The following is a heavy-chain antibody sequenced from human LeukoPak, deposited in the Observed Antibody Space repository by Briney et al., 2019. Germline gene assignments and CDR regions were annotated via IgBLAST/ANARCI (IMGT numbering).Heavy chain of an antibody. V-gene: IGHV1-2*02. CDR3: ARQQWLVNALDI. CDR2: INPNSGGT. CDR1: GYTFTGYY. D-gene: IGHD6-19*01. J-gene: IGHJ3*02. Sequence: ASVKVSCKASGYTFTGYYMHWVRQAPGQGLEWMGWINPNSGGTNYAQKFQGRVTMTRDTSISTAYMELSRLRSDDTAVYYCARQQWLVNALDIWGQGTMVTVSS.